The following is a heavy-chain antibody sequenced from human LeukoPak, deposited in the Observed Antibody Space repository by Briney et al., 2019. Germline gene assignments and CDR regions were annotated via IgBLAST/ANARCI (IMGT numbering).Heavy chain of an antibody. V-gene: IGHV3-15*01. Sequence: GGSLRLSCAASGFTFSNAWMSWVRQAPGKGLEWVGRIKSKTDGGTTDYAAPVKGRFTISRDDSKNTLYLQMNSLKTEDTAVYYCTTNADIVATIGSYYYMDVWGKGTTVTVSS. CDR1: GFTFSNAW. J-gene: IGHJ6*03. D-gene: IGHD5-12*01. CDR3: TTNADIVATIGSYYYMDV. CDR2: IKSKTDGGTT.